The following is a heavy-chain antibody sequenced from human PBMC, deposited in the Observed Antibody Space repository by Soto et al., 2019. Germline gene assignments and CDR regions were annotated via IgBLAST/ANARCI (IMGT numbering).Heavy chain of an antibody. CDR3: AREGVVPAAIGLYYYCGMDV. V-gene: IGHV3-30-3*01. J-gene: IGHJ6*02. Sequence: GGSLSLSCAASGFTFSSYAMHWVRQAPGKGLEWVAVISYDGSNKYYADSVKGRFTISRDNSKNTLYLQMNSLRAEDTAVYYCAREGVVPAAIGLYYYCGMDVWGQGTTVTVSS. CDR2: ISYDGSNK. CDR1: GFTFSSYA. D-gene: IGHD2-2*01.